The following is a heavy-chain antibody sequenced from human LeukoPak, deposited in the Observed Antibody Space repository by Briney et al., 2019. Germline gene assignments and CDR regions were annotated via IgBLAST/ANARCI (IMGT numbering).Heavy chain of an antibody. D-gene: IGHD4-17*01. CDR3: ARASLTVTPLFDY. V-gene: IGHV3-53*05. Sequence: PRGSLRLSCAASGFSASANYMSWVRQAPGKGLEWVSVVYSGGSTYYADSAKGRFTISGDNSKNTLYLQMNSLRSEDTAVYYCARASLTVTPLFDYWGQGTLVTVSS. CDR1: GFSASANY. J-gene: IGHJ4*02. CDR2: VYSGGST.